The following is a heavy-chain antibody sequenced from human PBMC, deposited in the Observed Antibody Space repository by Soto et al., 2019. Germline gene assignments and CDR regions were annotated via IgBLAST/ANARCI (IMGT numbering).Heavy chain of an antibody. CDR2: ISGSYSGSSSAV. J-gene: IGHJ4*02. CDR3: VCGSYSMPNY. CDR1: GFTFSSYN. V-gene: IGHV3-48*02. Sequence: EVQLVESGGGFVQPGGSLRLSCAASGFTFSSYNMNWVRQAPGKGLEWISYISGSYSGSSSAVYYADSVKGRFTISRDNAKYSLFLQMNSLRDEDTAVYYCVCGSYSMPNYWGQGTLVTVSS. D-gene: IGHD1-26*01.